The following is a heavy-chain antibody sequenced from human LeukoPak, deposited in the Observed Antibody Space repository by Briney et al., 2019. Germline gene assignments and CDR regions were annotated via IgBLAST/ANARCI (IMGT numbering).Heavy chain of an antibody. D-gene: IGHD1-1*01. V-gene: IGHV4-59*08. Sequence: SETLSLTCTVSGGSISSYYWSWIRQPPGKGLEWIGYIYYSGSTNYNPSLKSRVTISVDTSKNQFSLKLSSVTAADTAVYYCARRTGYMDPDDYWGQGTLVAVSS. CDR1: GGSISSYY. CDR3: ARRTGYMDPDDY. CDR2: IYYSGST. J-gene: IGHJ4*02.